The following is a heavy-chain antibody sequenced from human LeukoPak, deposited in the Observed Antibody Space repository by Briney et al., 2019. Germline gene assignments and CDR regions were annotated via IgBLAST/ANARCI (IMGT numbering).Heavy chain of an antibody. Sequence: SETLSLTCTVSGGSVSSGSYYWSWIRQPPGKGLEWIGYIYYSGSTNYNPSLKSRVTISVDTSKNQFSLKLSSVTAADTAVYYCARGLRPSLDQGWFDPWGQGTLVTASS. J-gene: IGHJ5*02. V-gene: IGHV4-61*01. CDR3: ARGLRPSLDQGWFDP. D-gene: IGHD6-19*01. CDR1: GGSVSSGSYY. CDR2: IYYSGST.